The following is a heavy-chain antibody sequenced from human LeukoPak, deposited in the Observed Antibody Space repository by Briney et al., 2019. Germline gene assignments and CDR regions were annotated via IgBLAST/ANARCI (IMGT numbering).Heavy chain of an antibody. CDR3: ATALSIYDSSGYYDLDY. D-gene: IGHD3-22*01. V-gene: IGHV1-2*02. J-gene: IGHJ4*02. Sequence: ASVKVSCKASGYTFTGYYMHWVRQAPGQGLEWMGWINPNSGGTNYAQKFQGRVTMTEDTSTDTAYMELSSLRSEDTAVYYCATALSIYDSSGYYDLDYWGQGTLVTVSS. CDR2: INPNSGGT. CDR1: GYTFTGYY.